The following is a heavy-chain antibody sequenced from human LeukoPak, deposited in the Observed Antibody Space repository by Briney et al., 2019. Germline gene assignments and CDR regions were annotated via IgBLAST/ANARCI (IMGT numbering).Heavy chain of an antibody. CDR1: GFTFSDYW. J-gene: IGHJ4*02. V-gene: IGHV3-7*01. CDR2: IKQDGSDK. D-gene: IGHD4-17*01. Sequence: GGSLRLSCGVSGFTFSDYWMSWVRQAPGKGLEWVASIKQDGSDKYYVDPVKGRSTISRDNAKKSQYLQMSSLRVEDTAVYYCARGGRHTVTTIVCDHFDYWGQGTLVTVSS. CDR3: ARGGRHTVTTIVCDHFDY.